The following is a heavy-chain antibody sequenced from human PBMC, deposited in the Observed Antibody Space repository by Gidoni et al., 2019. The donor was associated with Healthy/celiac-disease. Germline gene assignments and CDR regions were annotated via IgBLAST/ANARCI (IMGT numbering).Heavy chain of an antibody. CDR1: GFTFSSYG. V-gene: IGHV3-30*18. CDR2: ISYDGSNK. J-gene: IGHJ4*02. D-gene: IGHD1-26*01. Sequence: QVQLVESGGGVVQPGRSLRLSCAASGFTFSSYGMHWVRQAPGKGLEWVAVISYDGSNKYYADSVKGRFTISRDNSKNTLYLQMNSLRAEDTAVYYCAKDRDPKWEPDFDYWGQGTLVTVSS. CDR3: AKDRDPKWEPDFDY.